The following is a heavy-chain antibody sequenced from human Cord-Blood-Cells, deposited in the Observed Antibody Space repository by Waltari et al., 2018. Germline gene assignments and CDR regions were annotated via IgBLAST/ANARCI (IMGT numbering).Heavy chain of an antibody. CDR1: GGSFSGYY. J-gene: IGHJ4*02. CDR2: INHSGST. V-gene: IGHV4-34*01. CDR3: ARNYYDSSGSQYYFDY. Sequence: QVQLQQWGAGLLKPSETLSLTCAVYGGSFSGYYWRLIRQPPGKGLEWIGEINHSGSTNYNPSLKSRVTISVDTSKNQFSLKLSSVTAADTAVYYCARNYYDSSGSQYYFDYWGQGTLVTVSS. D-gene: IGHD3-22*01.